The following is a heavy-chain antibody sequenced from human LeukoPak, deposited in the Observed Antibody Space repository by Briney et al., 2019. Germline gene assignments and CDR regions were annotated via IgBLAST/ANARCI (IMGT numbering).Heavy chain of an antibody. D-gene: IGHD1-26*01. V-gene: IGHV3-23*01. CDR3: VKSRRVGANQRGLFDY. J-gene: IGHJ4*02. CDR1: GFTSSSYA. Sequence: GGSLRLSCAASGFTSSSYALNWVRQAPGKGLEWVATVSGSGDRMYHADSVKGRFTISRDNSKNTIYLQMNSLRAEDTAVYYCVKSRRVGANQRGLFDYWGQGTLVTVSP. CDR2: VSGSGDRM.